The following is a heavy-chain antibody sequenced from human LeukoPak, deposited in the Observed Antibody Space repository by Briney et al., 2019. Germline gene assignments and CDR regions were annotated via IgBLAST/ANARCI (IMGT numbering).Heavy chain of an antibody. V-gene: IGHV4-34*01. J-gene: IGHJ5*02. CDR3: ARGLPLRYYGSGSTHMNWFDP. CDR2: INHSGST. D-gene: IGHD3-10*01. Sequence: SETLSLTCAVYGGSFSGYYWSWIRQPPGKGLEWIGEINHSGSTNYNPSLKSRVTISVDTSKNQFSLKLSSVTAADTAVYYCARGLPLRYYGSGSTHMNWFDPWGQGTLVTVSS. CDR1: GGSFSGYY.